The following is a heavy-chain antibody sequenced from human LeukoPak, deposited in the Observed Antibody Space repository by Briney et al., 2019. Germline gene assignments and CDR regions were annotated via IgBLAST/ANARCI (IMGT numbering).Heavy chain of an antibody. CDR1: GFTFSSYG. J-gene: IGHJ4*02. CDR2: IWYDGSNK. CDR3: ARDRKRGFFAANDHCDY. Sequence: GGSLRLSCAASGFTFSSYGMHWVRPAPGKGLEWVAVIWYDGSNKYHADSVKGRFTISRDNSKNTLYLQMNSLRAEDTAVYYCARDRKRGFFAANDHCDYGGQGTRVTVSS. V-gene: IGHV3-33*01. D-gene: IGHD3-3*01.